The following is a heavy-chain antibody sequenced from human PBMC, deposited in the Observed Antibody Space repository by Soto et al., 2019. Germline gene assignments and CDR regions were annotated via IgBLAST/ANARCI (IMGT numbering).Heavy chain of an antibody. CDR2: IIPYYNTL. D-gene: IGHD6-13*01. J-gene: IGHJ4*02. CDR1: EGTFNSYA. V-gene: IGHV1-69*01. Sequence: QAQVVQSGAEVRKPGSSVKLSCKASEGTFNSYAIACVRQAPGQGLEWMGGIIPYYNTLNYAQKFHDRVTITANDSTNTVYMELSSLRSDDTAVYFCASGASRWYPYCFDSWAQGTLVTVSS. CDR3: ASGASRWYPYCFDS.